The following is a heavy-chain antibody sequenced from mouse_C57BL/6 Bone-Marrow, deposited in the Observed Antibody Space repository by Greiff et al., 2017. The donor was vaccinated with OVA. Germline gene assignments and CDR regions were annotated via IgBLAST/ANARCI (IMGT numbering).Heavy chain of an antibody. CDR2: ISSGGDYI. CDR1: GFIFSSYA. V-gene: IGHV5-9-1*02. D-gene: IGHD2-1*01. J-gene: IGHJ4*01. Sequence: EVKLVESGEGLVKPGGSLKLSCVASGFIFSSYAMSWVRLTLEKRLEWVAYISSGGDYIYYADTVKGRITISRDNAKNTLYLQMSSLKSEDTAMYYCTRLLDAMDYWSQGTTVTVSS. CDR3: TRLLDAMDY.